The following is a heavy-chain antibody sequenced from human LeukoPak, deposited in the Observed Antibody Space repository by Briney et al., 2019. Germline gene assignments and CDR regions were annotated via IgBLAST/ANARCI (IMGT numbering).Heavy chain of an antibody. Sequence: HPGGSLRLSCAASGFTFINYAMTWVRQAPGKGLEWVSAISGSGGTTYYVDSVKGRFTISRDNSKNTLYLQMNSLRAEDTAVYYCAREGGYGDYGSPYYFDYWGQGTLVTVSS. CDR1: GFTFINYA. D-gene: IGHD4-17*01. CDR2: ISGSGGTT. J-gene: IGHJ4*02. V-gene: IGHV3-23*01. CDR3: AREGGYGDYGSPYYFDY.